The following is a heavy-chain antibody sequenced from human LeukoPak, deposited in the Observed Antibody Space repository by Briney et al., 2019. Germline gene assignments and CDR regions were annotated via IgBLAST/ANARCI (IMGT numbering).Heavy chain of an antibody. CDR2: ISGSGGST. D-gene: IGHD3-10*01. CDR1: GFTFSSYA. Sequence: PGGSLRLSCAASGFTFSSYAMSWVRQAPGKGLEWVSAISGSGGSTYYADSVKGRFTISRDNSKNTLYLQMNSLRAEDTAVYYCAKDASKLLWFGELPQRAVDYWGQGTLVTVSS. J-gene: IGHJ4*02. CDR3: AKDASKLLWFGELPQRAVDY. V-gene: IGHV3-23*01.